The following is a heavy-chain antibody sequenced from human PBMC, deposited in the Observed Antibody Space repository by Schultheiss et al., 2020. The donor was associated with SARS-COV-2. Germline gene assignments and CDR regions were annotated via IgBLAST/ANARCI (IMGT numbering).Heavy chain of an antibody. CDR1: GFTFDDYA. V-gene: IGHV3-9*01. J-gene: IGHJ4*02. Sequence: GGSLRLSCAASGFTFDDYAMHWVRQAPGKGLEWVSGISWNSGSIGYADSVKGRFTISRDNAKNSLYLQMNSLRAEDTAVYYCANWIGGRFDYWGQGTLVTVSS. CDR2: ISWNSGSI. CDR3: ANWIGGRFDY. D-gene: IGHD1-1*01.